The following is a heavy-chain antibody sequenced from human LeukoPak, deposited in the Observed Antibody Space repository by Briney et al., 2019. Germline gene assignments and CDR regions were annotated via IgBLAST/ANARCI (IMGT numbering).Heavy chain of an antibody. D-gene: IGHD2-2*01. CDR2: IKSKTDGGTT. J-gene: IGHJ4*02. V-gene: IGHV3-15*01. CDR1: GFTFSNAW. Sequence: PGGSLRLSCAASGFTFSNAWMSWVHQAPGEGLEWVGRIKSKTDGGTTDYAAPVKGRFTISRDDSKNTLYLQMNSLKTEDTAVYYCTTGSVPAATAGWGQGTLVTVSS. CDR3: TTGSVPAATAG.